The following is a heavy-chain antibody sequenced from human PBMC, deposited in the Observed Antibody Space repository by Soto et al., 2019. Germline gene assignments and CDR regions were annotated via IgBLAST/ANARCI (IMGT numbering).Heavy chain of an antibody. CDR1: GYTFTSYA. CDR2: INAGNGNT. J-gene: IGHJ5*02. CDR3: ASAGTMVRGVIINNWFDP. D-gene: IGHD3-10*01. Sequence: QVQLVQSGAEVKKPGASVKVSCKASGYTFTSYAMHWVRQAPGQRLEWMGWINAGNGNTKYSQKFQGRVTITRDTSASTAYMELSRLRSEDTAVYYCASAGTMVRGVIINNWFDPWGQGTLVTVSS. V-gene: IGHV1-3*01.